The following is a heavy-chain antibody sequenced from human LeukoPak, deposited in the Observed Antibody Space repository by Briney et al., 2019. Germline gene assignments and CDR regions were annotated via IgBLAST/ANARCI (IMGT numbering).Heavy chain of an antibody. Sequence: PGGSLRLSCAASGFIFRNYGWHWVRKAPGKGLEWVAFLRNDESEIFYADSVKGRFTISRDNSKNTLYLQMSSLRDEDTAVYYCVKDTGRGDFWGQGTQVTVSS. CDR2: LRNDESEI. CDR1: GFIFRNYG. J-gene: IGHJ4*02. V-gene: IGHV3-30*02. D-gene: IGHD1-14*01. CDR3: VKDTGRGDF.